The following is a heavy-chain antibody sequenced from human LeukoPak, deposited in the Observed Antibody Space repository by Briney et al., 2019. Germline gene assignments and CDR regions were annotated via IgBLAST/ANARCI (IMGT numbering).Heavy chain of an antibody. CDR3: AKDQLLAYCGGDCYLFDY. Sequence: GGSLRLSCAASGFTFSSYGMHWVRQAPGKGLEWVAVISYDGSNKYYADSVKGRFTISRDNSKNTLYLQMNSLRAEDTAVYYCAKDQLLAYCGGDCYLFDYWGQGTLVAVSS. D-gene: IGHD2-21*02. J-gene: IGHJ4*02. CDR1: GFTFSSYG. V-gene: IGHV3-30*18. CDR2: ISYDGSNK.